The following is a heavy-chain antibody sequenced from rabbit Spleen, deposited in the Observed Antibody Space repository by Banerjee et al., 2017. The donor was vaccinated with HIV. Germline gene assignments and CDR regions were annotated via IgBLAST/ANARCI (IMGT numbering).Heavy chain of an antibody. CDR2: IDAGSSGST. CDR3: ARGDDSYGYAGYGYATSM. J-gene: IGHJ4*01. Sequence: QEQLVESGGGLVKPGASLTLTCTASGFSFSSSYYMCWVRQAPGKGLEWIACIDAGSSGSTYYASWAKGRFTISKTSSTTVTLQMTSLTAADTATYFCARGDDSYGYAGYGYATSMWGQGTLVTVS. D-gene: IGHD6-1*01. V-gene: IGHV1S45*01. CDR1: GFSFSSSYY.